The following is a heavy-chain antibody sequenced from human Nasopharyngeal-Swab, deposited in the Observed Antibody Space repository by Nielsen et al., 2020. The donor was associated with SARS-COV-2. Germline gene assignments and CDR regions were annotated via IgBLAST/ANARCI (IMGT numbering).Heavy chain of an antibody. CDR1: GYSFTSYW. D-gene: IGHD5-18*01. CDR3: ARQLWLVDYYYGTDV. J-gene: IGHJ6*02. CDR2: IYPGDSDT. Sequence: KVSCKGSGYSFTSYWIGWVRQMPGKGLEWMGIIYPGDSDTRYSPSFQGQVTISADKSISTAYLQWSSLKASDTAMYYCARQLWLVDYYYGTDVWGQGTTVTVSS. V-gene: IGHV5-51*01.